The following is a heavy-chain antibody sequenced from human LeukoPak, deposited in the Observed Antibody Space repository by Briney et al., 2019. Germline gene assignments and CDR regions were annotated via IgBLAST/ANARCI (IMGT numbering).Heavy chain of an antibody. D-gene: IGHD3-3*01. CDR3: ARDSLYYDFWSGRFDP. CDR2: INTNTGNP. CDR1: GYTFSSYD. J-gene: IGHJ5*02. V-gene: IGHV7-4-1*02. Sequence: ASVKVSCKASGYTFSSYDINWVRQAPGQGLEWMGWINTNTGNPTYAQGFTGRFVFSLDTSVSTAYLQISSLKAEDTAVYYCARDSLYYDFWSGRFDPWGQGTLVTVSS.